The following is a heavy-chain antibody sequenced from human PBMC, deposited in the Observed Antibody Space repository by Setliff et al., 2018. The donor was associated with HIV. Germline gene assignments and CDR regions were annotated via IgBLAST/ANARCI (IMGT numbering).Heavy chain of an antibody. CDR2: LNQDGTEK. V-gene: IGHV3-7*01. CDR3: ARDSGTVVGATGPGY. D-gene: IGHD1-26*01. CDR1: GFMFSNYW. J-gene: IGHJ4*02. Sequence: GSLRLSCTASGFMFSNYWISWVRQAPGKGLEWVANLNQDGTEKYYLESVKGRFTISRDNAKNLQMNSLRADDTAVYYCARDSGTVVGATGPGYWGQGTLVTVSS.